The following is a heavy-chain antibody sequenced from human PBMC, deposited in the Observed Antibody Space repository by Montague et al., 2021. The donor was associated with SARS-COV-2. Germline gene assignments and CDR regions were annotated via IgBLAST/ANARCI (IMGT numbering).Heavy chain of an antibody. Sequence: TLSLTCTVSGGSISSGSYYWSWIRQPAGKGLEWIGRIYTSGSTNYNPSLKSRVTISVDTSKNQFSLKLSSVTAADTAVYYCARDAVFRMYYDFWSGYPERNYIDVWGKGTTVTVSS. J-gene: IGHJ6*03. CDR1: GGSISSGSYY. CDR2: IYTSGST. CDR3: ARDAVFRMYYDFWSGYPERNYIDV. V-gene: IGHV4-61*02. D-gene: IGHD3-3*01.